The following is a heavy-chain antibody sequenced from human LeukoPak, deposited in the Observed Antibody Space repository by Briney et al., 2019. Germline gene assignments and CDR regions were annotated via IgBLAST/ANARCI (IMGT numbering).Heavy chain of an antibody. V-gene: IGHV4-30-2*01. Sequence: SETLSLTCTVSGGSLSSGGYYWGWVRQPPGKGLEGIGYIYHSGSTYYNPSLKSRVTISVDRSKNQFSLKLSSVTAEDTAVYYCAKEATPSLHSSGYYSRAATDWYFDLWGRGTLVTVSS. J-gene: IGHJ2*01. D-gene: IGHD3-22*01. CDR3: AKEATPSLHSSGYYSRAATDWYFDL. CDR2: IYHSGST. CDR1: GGSLSSGGYY.